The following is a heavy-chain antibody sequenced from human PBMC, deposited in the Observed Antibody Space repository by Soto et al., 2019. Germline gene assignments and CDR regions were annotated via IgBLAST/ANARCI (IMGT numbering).Heavy chain of an antibody. D-gene: IGHD2-15*01. CDR2: IIPIFGTA. CDR1: GGTFSSYA. Sequence: ASVKVSCKASGGTFSSYAISWVRQAPGQGLEWMGGIIPIFGTANYAQKFQGRVTITADESTSTAYMELSSLRSEDTAVYYCLLWDKPYCSGGSCYSSFDYWGQGTLVTVSS. CDR3: LLWDKPYCSGGSCYSSFDY. J-gene: IGHJ4*02. V-gene: IGHV1-69*13.